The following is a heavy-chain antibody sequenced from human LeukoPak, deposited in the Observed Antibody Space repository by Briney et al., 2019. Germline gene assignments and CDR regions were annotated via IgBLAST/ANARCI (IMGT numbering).Heavy chain of an antibody. CDR2: ISHDGSNK. D-gene: IGHD3-9*01. CDR1: GFTFSSYA. V-gene: IGHV3-30*04. CDR3: ARDDILTGYPTPFDY. Sequence: GGSLRLSCAASGFTFSSYAMHWVRQAPGKGLEWVAVISHDGSNKYYADSVKGRFTISRDNAKNSLYLQMNSLRAEDTAVYYCARDDILTGYPTPFDYWGQGTLVTVSS. J-gene: IGHJ4*02.